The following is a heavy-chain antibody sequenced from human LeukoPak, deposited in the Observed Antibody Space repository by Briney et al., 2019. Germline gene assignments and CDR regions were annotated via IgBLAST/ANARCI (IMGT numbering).Heavy chain of an antibody. CDR3: ASRVRSTEN. J-gene: IGHJ4*02. V-gene: IGHV3-48*02. CDR2: ISGSSSTI. D-gene: IGHD2-2*01. Sequence: GGSLRPSCAASGFTFSSYSMNWGRQARGEGLGWGSYISGSSSTIYYADSVKARFTISRDNATNALYLQMNSLRDEDTAEYYCASRVRSTENWGQGPLVTVPS. CDR1: GFTFSSYS.